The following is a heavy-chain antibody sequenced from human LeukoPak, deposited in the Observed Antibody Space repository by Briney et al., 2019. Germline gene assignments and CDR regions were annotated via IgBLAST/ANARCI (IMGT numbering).Heavy chain of an antibody. CDR1: GFTFSSYW. D-gene: IGHD4-17*01. J-gene: IGHJ4*02. CDR2: IKQDGSEK. Sequence: GGSLRLSCAASGFTFSSYWMSWARQAPGKGLEWVANIKQDGSEKYYVDSVKGRFTTSRDNAKNSLYLQMNSLRAEDTAVYYCAREGYGDFGGYFDYWGQGTLVTVSS. CDR3: AREGYGDFGGYFDY. V-gene: IGHV3-7*01.